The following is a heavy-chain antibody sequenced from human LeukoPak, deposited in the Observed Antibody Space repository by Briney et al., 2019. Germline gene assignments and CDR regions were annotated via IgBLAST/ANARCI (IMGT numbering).Heavy chain of an antibody. D-gene: IGHD1-26*01. J-gene: IGHJ3*02. CDR2: ISYLNGNT. CDR3: AMRYSGTARAFEI. V-gene: IGHV3-48*01. CDR1: GFTFSTYS. Sequence: GGSLRLSCAASGFTFSTYSMNWVRQAPGKGLEWVSCISYLNGNTFYADSVKGRFTISRGNAHNSLSLEMNSLGAEDTAVYYCAMRYSGTARAFEICGQGTMFTVSS.